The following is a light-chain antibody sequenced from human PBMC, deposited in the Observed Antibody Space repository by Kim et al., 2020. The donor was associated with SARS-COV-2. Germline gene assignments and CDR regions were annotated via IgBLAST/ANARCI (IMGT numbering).Light chain of an antibody. CDR1: SGYSNDN. Sequence: YTLSSGYSNDNVDSYQQRPGKSTRFVMRVGTGGIVGSKGDGIPDRFSVLGSGLNRYLTIKNIQEEDESDYHCGADHGSGSNFVWVFGGGTQLTVL. CDR2: VGTGGIVG. J-gene: IGLJ3*02. CDR3: GADHGSGSNFVWV. V-gene: IGLV9-49*01.